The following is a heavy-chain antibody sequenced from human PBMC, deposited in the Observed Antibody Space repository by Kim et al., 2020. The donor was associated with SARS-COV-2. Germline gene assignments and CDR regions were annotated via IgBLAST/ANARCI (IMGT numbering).Heavy chain of an antibody. J-gene: IGHJ6*02. CDR2: INHSGST. Sequence: SETLSLTCAVYGGSFSGYYWSWIRQPPGKGLEWIGEINHSGSTNYNPSLKSRVTISVDTSKNQFSLKLSSVTAADTAVYYCARGRGSFGVRGVIRGMDVWGQGTTVTVSS. D-gene: IGHD3-10*01. CDR3: ARGRGSFGVRGVIRGMDV. CDR1: GGSFSGYY. V-gene: IGHV4-34*01.